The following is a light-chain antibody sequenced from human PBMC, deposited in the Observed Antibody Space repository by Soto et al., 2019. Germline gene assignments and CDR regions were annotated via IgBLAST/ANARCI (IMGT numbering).Light chain of an antibody. CDR1: QSVSSSF. CDR2: GAS. Sequence: EIVLTQSPGTLSLSPGERATLSCRASQSVSSSFLAWYQQNPGQAPRLLMTGASSRATGIPDRFSGSGSGTDFTLTISRLEPEDFGVYYCQQYGSSPRTFGQGAKGEIK. J-gene: IGKJ1*01. CDR3: QQYGSSPRT. V-gene: IGKV3-20*01.